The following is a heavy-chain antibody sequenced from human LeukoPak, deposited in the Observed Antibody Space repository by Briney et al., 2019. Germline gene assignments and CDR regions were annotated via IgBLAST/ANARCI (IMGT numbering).Heavy chain of an antibody. D-gene: IGHD6-13*01. CDR3: ARVNRAVAAALDY. V-gene: IGHV4-59*01. CDR1: GXSIYTYY. J-gene: IGHJ4*02. Sequence: PSETLSLTCSVSGXSIYTYYWSWIRQSPGKGLEWIGYIYHSGSTNYNPSLKSRVTISVDTSKNQFSLKLSSVTAADTAVYYCARVNRAVAAALDYWGQGTLVTVSS. CDR2: IYHSGST.